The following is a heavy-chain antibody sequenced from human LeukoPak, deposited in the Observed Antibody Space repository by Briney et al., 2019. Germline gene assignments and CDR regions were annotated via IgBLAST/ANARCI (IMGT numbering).Heavy chain of an antibody. CDR2: ISSRSNYT. CDR1: GFTFSDDY. D-gene: IGHD6-6*01. V-gene: IGHV3-11*06. J-gene: IGHJ4*02. Sequence: PGGSLRLSCAASGFTFSDDYMSWIRQAPGKGLEWVSYISSRSNYTSYADSVKGRFTISRDNAKHSLYLQMNSLRAEDTAVYYCARGEEYSSSSGPVDYWGQGTLDTVSS. CDR3: ARGEEYSSSSGPVDY.